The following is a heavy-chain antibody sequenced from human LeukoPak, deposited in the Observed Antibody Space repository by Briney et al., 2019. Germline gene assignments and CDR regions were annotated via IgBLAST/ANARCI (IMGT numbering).Heavy chain of an antibody. J-gene: IGHJ6*03. CDR3: ARHFTPLEWLSRYYYYFYYMDV. D-gene: IGHD3-3*01. CDR1: GGSVSSSNHF. V-gene: IGHV4-39*01. Sequence: MSSETLSLTCTVSGGSVSSSNHFWGWIRQPPGKGLEWIGSVSYSGSTYYNPSLKSRVTMSIDTSNNQFSLKLTSVTAADSGVYYCARHFTPLEWLSRYYYYFYYMDVWGEGTTVTVSS. CDR2: VSYSGST.